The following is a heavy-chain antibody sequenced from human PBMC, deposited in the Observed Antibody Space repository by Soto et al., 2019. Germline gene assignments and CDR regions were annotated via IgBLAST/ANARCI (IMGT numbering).Heavy chain of an antibody. D-gene: IGHD2-2*02. CDR1: GGSISRSSYY. V-gene: IGHV4-39*01. CDR3: ATIPATTILTDY. CDR2: IYYSGST. J-gene: IGHJ4*02. Sequence: QLQLQESGPGLVKPSETLSLTCIVSGGSISRSSYYWGWIRQPPGKGLEWIGSIYYSGSTYYNPYLKSRVTISVDTSKNQFSLRLSSVTAADTAVYYCATIPATTILTDYWGQGTLVTVSS.